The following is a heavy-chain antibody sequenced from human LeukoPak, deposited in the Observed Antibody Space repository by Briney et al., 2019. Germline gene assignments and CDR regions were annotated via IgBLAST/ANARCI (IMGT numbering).Heavy chain of an antibody. CDR2: ISASGGSA. CDR3: AKDGSYSDISVYPLASFDF. Sequence: GGSLRLSCAASGFTFSNSDMNWVRQAPGKGLEWVSCISASGGSADYADSVRGRFTISRDNSKNTLYLQMNSLRAEDTAVYYCAKDGSYSDISVYPLASFDFWGQGTMVTVSS. D-gene: IGHD3-22*01. J-gene: IGHJ3*01. V-gene: IGHV3-23*01. CDR1: GFTFSNSD.